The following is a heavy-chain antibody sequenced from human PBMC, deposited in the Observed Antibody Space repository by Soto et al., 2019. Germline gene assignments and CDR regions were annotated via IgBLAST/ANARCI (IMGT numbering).Heavy chain of an antibody. CDR2: ISYDGSNK. CDR1: GFTFSSYA. J-gene: IGHJ6*02. CDR3: ARDQVLRFLEWLLDTENYYGMDV. V-gene: IGHV3-30-3*01. D-gene: IGHD3-3*01. Sequence: GGSLSLSCAASGFTFSSYAMHWVRQAPGKGLEWVAVISYDGSNKYYADSVKGRFTISRDNSKNTLYLQMNSLRAEDTAVYYCARDQVLRFLEWLLDTENYYGMDVWGQGTTVTVSS.